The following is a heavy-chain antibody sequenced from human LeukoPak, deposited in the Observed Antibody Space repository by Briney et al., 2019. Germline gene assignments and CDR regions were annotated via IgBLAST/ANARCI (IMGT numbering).Heavy chain of an antibody. CDR3: VRTFGVTHDPFDL. CDR1: GFTFSSYS. V-gene: IGHV3-21*01. J-gene: IGHJ3*01. CDR2: ISSGTSYI. Sequence: GGSLRLSCAPSGFTFSSYSMHWVRQAPGKGLEWVSSISSGTSYIYYAHSVKGRFTISRDNAKKSLNLQMNSLRVEDTAVYYCVRTFGVTHDPFDLWGQGTLVTVSS. D-gene: IGHD3-3*01.